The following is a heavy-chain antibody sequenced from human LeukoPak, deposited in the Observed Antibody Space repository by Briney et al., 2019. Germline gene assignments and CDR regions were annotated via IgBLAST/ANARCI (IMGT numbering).Heavy chain of an antibody. J-gene: IGHJ6*02. D-gene: IGHD2-2*01. Sequence: LSGGSLRLSCAASGFTFEGCAMHWVRQAPGKGLEWVSSINWDSGYIEYADSVRGRFTISRDNAKNSLYLQMNSLRAEDTAVYYCARASHIVVVPAAMPGSGMDVWGQGTTVTVSS. CDR3: ARASHIVVVPAAMPGSGMDV. V-gene: IGHV3-9*01. CDR1: GFTFEGCA. CDR2: INWDSGYI.